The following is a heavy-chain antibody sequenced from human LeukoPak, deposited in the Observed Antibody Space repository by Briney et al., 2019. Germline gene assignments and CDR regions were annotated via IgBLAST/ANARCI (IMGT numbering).Heavy chain of an antibody. Sequence: SETQSLTCTVSGGSISSSSYYWGWIRQPPGKGLEWIGSIYYSGSTYYNPSLKSRVTISVDTSKNQFSLKLSSVTAADTAVYYCARVGDTYSSSLGDAFDIWGQGTMVTVSS. CDR3: ARVGDTYSSSLGDAFDI. V-gene: IGHV4-39*07. D-gene: IGHD6-13*01. CDR1: GGSISSSSYY. J-gene: IGHJ3*02. CDR2: IYYSGST.